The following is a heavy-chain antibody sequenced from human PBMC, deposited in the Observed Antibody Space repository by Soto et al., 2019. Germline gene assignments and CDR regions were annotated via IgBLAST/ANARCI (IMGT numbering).Heavy chain of an antibody. Sequence: GGSAEVSVKACCHSCTSCCRSWLLQSNGQGVGWMGWISAYNVNTNYAQKLQGRVTMTTDTSTSTAYMELRSLRSDDTAVYYCARDAITMIVVVPGADYGMDVWGQGTTVTVSS. D-gene: IGHD3-22*01. V-gene: IGHV1-18*01. CDR3: ARDAITMIVVVPGADYGMDV. CDR2: ISAYNVNT. J-gene: IGHJ6*02. CDR1: CHSCTSCC.